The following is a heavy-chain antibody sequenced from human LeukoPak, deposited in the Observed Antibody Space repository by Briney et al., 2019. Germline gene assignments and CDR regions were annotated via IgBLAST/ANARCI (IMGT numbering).Heavy chain of an antibody. CDR1: GFTVSSNY. Sequence: GGSLRLPCAASGFTVSSNYMSWVRQAPGKGLEWVSVIYSGGSTYYADSVKGRFTISRDNSKNTLYLQMNSLRAEDTAVYYCARTQYQLLSRSYWYFDLWGRGTLVTVSS. CDR3: ARTQYQLLSRSYWYFDL. D-gene: IGHD2-2*01. V-gene: IGHV3-66*01. CDR2: IYSGGST. J-gene: IGHJ2*01.